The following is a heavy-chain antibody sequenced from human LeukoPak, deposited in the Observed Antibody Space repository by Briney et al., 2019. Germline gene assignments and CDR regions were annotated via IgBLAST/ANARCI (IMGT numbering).Heavy chain of an antibody. CDR3: VYSSGWYYFDY. D-gene: IGHD6-19*01. J-gene: IGHJ4*02. V-gene: IGHV4-39*01. CDR1: GGSISSSSCY. Sequence: SETLSLTCTVSGGSISSSSCYWGWIRQPPGKGLEWIGSIYYSGSTYYNPSLKSRVTISVDTSKNQFSLKLSSVTAADTAVYYCVYSSGWYYFDYWGQGTLVTVSS. CDR2: IYYSGST.